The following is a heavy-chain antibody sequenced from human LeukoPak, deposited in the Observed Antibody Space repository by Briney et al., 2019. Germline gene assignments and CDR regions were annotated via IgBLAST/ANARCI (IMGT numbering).Heavy chain of an antibody. CDR3: ARVDPDYYDSSGYYHGSAFDI. D-gene: IGHD3-22*01. CDR1: GFTFSSYS. CDR2: ISSSSSTI. Sequence: GGSLRLSCAASGFTFSSYSMSWVRQAPGKGLEWVSYISSSSSTIYYADSVKGRFTISRDNAKNSLYLQMNSLRAEDTAVYYCARVDPDYYDSSGYYHGSAFDIWGQGTMVTVSS. J-gene: IGHJ3*02. V-gene: IGHV3-48*01.